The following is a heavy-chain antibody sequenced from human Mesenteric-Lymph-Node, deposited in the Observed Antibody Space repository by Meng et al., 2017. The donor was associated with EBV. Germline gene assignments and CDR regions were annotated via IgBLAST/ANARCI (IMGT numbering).Heavy chain of an antibody. D-gene: IGHD3-10*01. Sequence: QVQLQQWGAGLLKPSETLSLTCAFYGWSFSDYYWSWIRQPPGKGLEWIGEINHSGNTHNNPSLKSRVSMSVDTSKNQFSLKLDSVTAADTAMYYCAGHVGRGGDYWDQGALVTVSS. CDR2: INHSGNT. V-gene: IGHV4-34*01. CDR3: AGHVGRGGDY. J-gene: IGHJ4*02. CDR1: GWSFSDYY.